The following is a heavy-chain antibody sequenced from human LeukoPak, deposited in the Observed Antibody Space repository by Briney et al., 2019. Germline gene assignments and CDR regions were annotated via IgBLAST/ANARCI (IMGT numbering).Heavy chain of an antibody. CDR1: GGSISSGGYY. CDR2: IYYSGST. V-gene: IGHV4-31*03. CDR3: ARGQGTYYFDY. Sequence: PSETLSLTCTVSGGSISSGGYYWSWIRQHPGKGLEWIGYIYYSGSTYYNPSLKSRVTIPVDTSKNQFSLKLSSVTAADTAVYYCARGQGTYYFDYWGQGTLVTVSS. D-gene: IGHD3-10*01. J-gene: IGHJ4*02.